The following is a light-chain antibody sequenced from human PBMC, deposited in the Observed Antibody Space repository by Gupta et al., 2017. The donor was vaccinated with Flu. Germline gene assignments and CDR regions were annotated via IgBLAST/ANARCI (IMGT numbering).Light chain of an antibody. J-gene: IGKJ1*01. V-gene: IGKV1-9*01. Sequence: GDRVTITCLASQGINTYLAWYQQKPGKPPNLLIYAASFLQSGVPSRFSGLASGTEFTLTISSLQAEDFATYFCQQVNSYPWTFGQGTKVEIK. CDR3: QQVNSYPWT. CDR2: AAS. CDR1: QGINTY.